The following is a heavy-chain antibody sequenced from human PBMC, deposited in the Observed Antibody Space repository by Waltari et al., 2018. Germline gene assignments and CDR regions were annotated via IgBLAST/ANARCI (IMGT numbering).Heavy chain of an antibody. D-gene: IGHD6-19*01. J-gene: IGHJ6*02. CDR2: ISSSGSTI. Sequence: EVQLVESGGGLVQPGGSLRLSCAASGFTFSSYEMNWVRQAPGTGLEWVSYISSSGSTIDYADSVKGRFTISRDNAKNSLYLQMNSLKAEDTAVYYCARDGGSGWTPYYYYYGMDVWGQGTTVTVSS. CDR3: ARDGGSGWTPYYYYYGMDV. V-gene: IGHV3-48*03. CDR1: GFTFSSYE.